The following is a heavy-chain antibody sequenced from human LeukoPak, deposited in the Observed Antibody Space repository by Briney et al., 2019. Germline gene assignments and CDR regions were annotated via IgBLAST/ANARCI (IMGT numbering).Heavy chain of an antibody. CDR2: ISAYNGNT. J-gene: IGHJ6*03. CDR3: ARRASGSGWYGWDYYYYMDV. CDR1: GYTFTSYG. V-gene: IGHV1-18*01. D-gene: IGHD6-19*01. Sequence: GASVKVSCKASGYTFTSYGISWVRQAPGQGLEWMGWISAYNGNTNYAQKLQGRVTMTTDTSTSTAYMELRSLRSDDTAVYYCARRASGSGWYGWDYYYYMDVWGKGTTVTISS.